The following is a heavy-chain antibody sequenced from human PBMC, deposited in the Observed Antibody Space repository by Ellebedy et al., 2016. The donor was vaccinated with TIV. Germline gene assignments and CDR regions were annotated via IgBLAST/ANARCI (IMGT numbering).Heavy chain of an antibody. J-gene: IGHJ3*01. D-gene: IGHD4-17*01. Sequence: GESLKISCAASEFTFSTYSMNWVRRAPGKGLEWVAYIGSRINKIYYADSVKGRFTISRDNAKNSLYLQMNSLRDEDTAVYYCARGGGERLRYAFDLWGQGTMVTVSS. CDR1: EFTFSTYS. V-gene: IGHV3-48*02. CDR3: ARGGGERLRYAFDL. CDR2: IGSRINKI.